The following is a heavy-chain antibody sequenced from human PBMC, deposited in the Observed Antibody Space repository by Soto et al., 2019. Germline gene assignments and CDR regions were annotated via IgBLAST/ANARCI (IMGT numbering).Heavy chain of an antibody. V-gene: IGHV4-4*07. J-gene: IGHJ6*02. CDR2: IYPTGST. CDR3: AREGASGFGMDV. Sequence: QVQLQESGPGLVKPSETLSLTCNVSGGSIRSYYWSWVRQPAGKDLEWIGRIYPTGSTNYNPSLRSRVIILVDTSKNQFSLTVTSVTAADTAVYYCAREGASGFGMDVWGQGTTVTVSS. D-gene: IGHD1-26*01. CDR1: GGSIRSYY.